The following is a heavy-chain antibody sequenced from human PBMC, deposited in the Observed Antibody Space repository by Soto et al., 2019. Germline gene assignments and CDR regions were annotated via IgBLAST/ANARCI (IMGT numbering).Heavy chain of an antibody. CDR1: GGTFSSYA. D-gene: IGHD3-22*01. CDR3: AMNYYDTNYYYYGMDV. V-gene: IGHV1-69*06. Sequence: QVQLVQSGAEVKKPGSSVKVSCKASGGTFSSYAISWVRQAPGQGLEWMGGIIPIFGTANYAQKFQGRVTITADKSTSTAYMELSSLRSEDTAVYYCAMNYYDTNYYYYGMDVWGQGTTVTVSS. J-gene: IGHJ6*02. CDR2: IIPIFGTA.